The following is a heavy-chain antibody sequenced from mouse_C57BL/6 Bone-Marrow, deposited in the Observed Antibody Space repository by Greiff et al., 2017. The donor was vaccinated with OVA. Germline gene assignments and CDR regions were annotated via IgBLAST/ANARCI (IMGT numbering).Heavy chain of an antibody. CDR2: INPNNGGT. J-gene: IGHJ2*01. V-gene: IGHV1-26*01. Sequence: EVQLQQSGPELVKPGASVKISCKASGYTFTDYYMNWVKQSHGKSLEWIGDINPNNGGTSYNQKFKGKATLTVDKSSSTAYMELRSLTSEDSAVYYCARDWVVDYWGQGTTLTVSS. CDR3: ARDWVVDY. CDR1: GYTFTDYY. D-gene: IGHD4-1*01.